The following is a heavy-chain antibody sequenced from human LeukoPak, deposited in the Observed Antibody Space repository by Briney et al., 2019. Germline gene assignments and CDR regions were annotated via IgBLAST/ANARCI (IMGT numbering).Heavy chain of an antibody. D-gene: IGHD3-9*01. CDR2: ISAYNGNT. CDR1: GYTFTSYG. Sequence: VASVKVSCKASGYTFTSYGISWVRQAPGQGLEWMGWISAYNGNTNYAQKLQGRVTITTDESTSTAYMELSSLRSEDTAVYYCARGSRSIYDILTGPLDYWGQGTLATVSS. CDR3: ARGSRSIYDILTGPLDY. J-gene: IGHJ4*02. V-gene: IGHV1-18*01.